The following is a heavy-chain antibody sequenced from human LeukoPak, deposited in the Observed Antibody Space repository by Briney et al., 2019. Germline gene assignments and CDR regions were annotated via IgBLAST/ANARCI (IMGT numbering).Heavy chain of an antibody. CDR1: GYSFTSYW. CDR3: ARLTLGELSLLDY. J-gene: IGHJ4*02. D-gene: IGHD3-16*02. Sequence: GESLQISCKGSGYSFTSYWIGWGRQMPGKGLEWMGIIYPGDSDTTYSPSFQGEDTTSAYKSISTAYLQWSSLKASDTAMYYCARLTLGELSLLDYWGQGTLVTVSS. CDR2: IYPGDSDT. V-gene: IGHV5-51*01.